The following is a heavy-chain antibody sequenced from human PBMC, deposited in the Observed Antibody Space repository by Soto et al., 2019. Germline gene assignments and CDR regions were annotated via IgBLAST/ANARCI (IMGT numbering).Heavy chain of an antibody. Sequence: SVKVSCKASGGTFSSYAISWVRQAPGQGLEWMGGIIPIFGTANYAQKFQGRVTITADESTSTAYMELSSLRSEDTAVYYCARDLAGIAAAGNMDVWGQGTTVTVSS. D-gene: IGHD6-13*01. CDR1: GGTFSSYA. CDR3: ARDLAGIAAAGNMDV. CDR2: IIPIFGTA. J-gene: IGHJ6*02. V-gene: IGHV1-69*13.